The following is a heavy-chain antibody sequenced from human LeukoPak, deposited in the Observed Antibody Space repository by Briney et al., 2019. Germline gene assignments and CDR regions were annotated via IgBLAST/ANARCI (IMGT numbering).Heavy chain of an antibody. CDR1: GGSISSSSYY. CDR3: ARPVDYYYYYMDV. V-gene: IGHV4-39*07. Sequence: SETLSLTCIVSGGSISSSSYYWGWIRQPPGKGLEWIGSIYYSGRTYYNPSLKSRVAISVDTSSNQFSLKLSSVPAADTAVYYCARPVDYYYYYMDVWGKGTTVTVSS. CDR2: IYYSGRT. J-gene: IGHJ6*03.